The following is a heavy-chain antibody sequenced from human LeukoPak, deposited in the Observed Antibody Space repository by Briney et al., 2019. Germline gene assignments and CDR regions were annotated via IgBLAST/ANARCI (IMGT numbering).Heavy chain of an antibody. V-gene: IGHV6-1*01. CDR3: ARVGEQWLVFFDY. J-gene: IGHJ4*02. CDR2: TYYRSKWYN. D-gene: IGHD6-19*01. Sequence: SQTLSLTCVIFGDSVSSNSVAWNWIRQSPSRGLEGLGRTYYRSKWYNDYAVSVKSRITINPDTSKNQFSLQLNSVTPEDTAVYYCARVGEQWLVFFDYWGQGTLVTVSS. CDR1: GDSVSSNSVA.